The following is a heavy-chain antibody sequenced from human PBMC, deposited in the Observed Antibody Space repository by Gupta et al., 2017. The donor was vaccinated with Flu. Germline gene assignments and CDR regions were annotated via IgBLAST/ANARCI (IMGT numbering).Heavy chain of an antibody. V-gene: IGHV3-13*04. CDR2: IGAAHDT. CDR1: VFTFSDHD. Sequence: EVQLVESGGGLVQPGGSLRLSCAASVFTFSDHDMHWVSQGTGKGREWVSVIGAAHDTYDAGSVKGRFTVSREKDKSSLHLEMNSRTDGDTAVYYCARAGAGSGSHFDYWGRGTLVTVSS. CDR3: ARAGAGSGSHFDY. D-gene: IGHD3-10*01. J-gene: IGHJ4*02.